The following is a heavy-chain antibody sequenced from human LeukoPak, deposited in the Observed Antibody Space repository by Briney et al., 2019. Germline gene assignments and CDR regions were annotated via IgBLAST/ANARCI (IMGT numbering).Heavy chain of an antibody. J-gene: IGHJ6*03. D-gene: IGHD2-2*01. CDR2: IYYSGST. CDR3: ARGICSSTSCYYYYYMDV. CDR1: GGSINNSSYY. Sequence: PSETLSLTCTVSGGSINNSSYYWGWIRQPPGKGLEWIGSIYYSGSTYYNPSLKSRVTISVDTSKSQFSLKLSSVTAADTAVYYCARGICSSTSCYYYYYMDVWGKGTTVTISS. V-gene: IGHV4-39*07.